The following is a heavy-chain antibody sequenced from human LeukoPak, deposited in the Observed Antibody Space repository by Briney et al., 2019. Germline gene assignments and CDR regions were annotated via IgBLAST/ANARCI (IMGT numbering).Heavy chain of an antibody. V-gene: IGHV1-18*01. J-gene: IGHJ3*02. CDR1: GYTFTSYG. Sequence: GASVKVSCKASGYTFTSYGISWERQAPGQGLEWMGGISAYNGNTNYAQKLQGRVTMTTDTSTSTAYMELRSLRSDDTAVYYCARDWGSSTSYDAFDIWGQGTMVTVSS. CDR2: ISAYNGNT. CDR3: ARDWGSSTSYDAFDI. D-gene: IGHD2-2*01.